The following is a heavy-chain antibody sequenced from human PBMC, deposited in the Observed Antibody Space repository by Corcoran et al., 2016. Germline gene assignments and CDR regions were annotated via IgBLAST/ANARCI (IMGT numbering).Heavy chain of an antibody. CDR2: ISSSSSYI. V-gene: IGHV3-21*01. CDR1: GFTFSSYS. J-gene: IGHJ4*02. Sequence: EVQLVESGGGLVKPGGSLRLSCAASGFTFSSYSMNWVRQAPGKGLEWVSSISSSSSYIYYADSVKGRFTISRDNAKNSLYLQMNSLRAEETAVYYWARGQYCSVGSCYFEYWGQGTLVTVSS. D-gene: IGHD2-15*01. CDR3: ARGQYCSVGSCYFEY.